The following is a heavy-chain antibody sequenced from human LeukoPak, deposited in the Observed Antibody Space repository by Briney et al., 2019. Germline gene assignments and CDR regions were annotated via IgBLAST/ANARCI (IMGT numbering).Heavy chain of an antibody. Sequence: PGGSLRLSCAASGFTVSSNYMSWVRQAPGKGLEWVSVIYSGGSTYYADSVKGRFTISRDNSKNTLHLQMNSLRAEDTAVYYCARDRGGRAFDYWGQGTLVTVSS. CDR3: ARDRGGRAFDY. D-gene: IGHD2-15*01. CDR2: IYSGGST. J-gene: IGHJ4*02. V-gene: IGHV3-53*01. CDR1: GFTVSSNY.